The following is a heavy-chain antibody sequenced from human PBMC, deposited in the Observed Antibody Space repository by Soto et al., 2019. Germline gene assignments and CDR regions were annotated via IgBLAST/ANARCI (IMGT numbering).Heavy chain of an antibody. V-gene: IGHV3-30*18. Sequence: GGSLRLSCAASGFTFSSYGMHWVRQAPGKGLEWVAVISYDGSNKYYADSVKGRFTISRDNSKNTLYLQMNSLRAEDTAVYYCAKTGQLVLSRGYFDYWGQGTLVTVSS. CDR1: GFTFSSYG. CDR2: ISYDGSNK. J-gene: IGHJ4*02. D-gene: IGHD6-13*01. CDR3: AKTGQLVLSRGYFDY.